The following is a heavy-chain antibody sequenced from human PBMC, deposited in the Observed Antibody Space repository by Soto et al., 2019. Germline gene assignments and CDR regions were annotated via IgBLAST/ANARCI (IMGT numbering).Heavy chain of an antibody. CDR3: ARLDSPYYYGMDV. V-gene: IGHV4-39*01. CDR1: GGSISSSSYY. Sequence: ASETLSLTXTVSGGSISSSSYYWGWIRQPPGKGLEWIGSIYYSGSTYYNPSLKSRVTISVDTSKNQFSLELSSVTAADTAVYYCARLDSPYYYGMDVWGQGTTVTVSS. CDR2: IYYSGST. J-gene: IGHJ6*02.